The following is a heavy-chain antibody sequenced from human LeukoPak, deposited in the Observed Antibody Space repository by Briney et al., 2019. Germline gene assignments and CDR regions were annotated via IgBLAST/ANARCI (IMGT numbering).Heavy chain of an antibody. D-gene: IGHD4-17*01. CDR2: ISYSGPQM. CDR1: GFAFSRYS. J-gene: IGHJ4*02. CDR3: ASNDYRDEGIDS. V-gene: IGHV3-21*01. Sequence: PGGSLRLSCAASGFAFSRYSMNWVRQAPGKGLEWVSSISYSGPQMFYADSVRGRFTISRDNAENSLFLQMNSLRAEDTAVYFCASNDYRDEGIDSWGQGTLVTVSS.